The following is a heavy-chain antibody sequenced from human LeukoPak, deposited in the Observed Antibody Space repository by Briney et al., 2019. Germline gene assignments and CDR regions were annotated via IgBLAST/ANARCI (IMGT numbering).Heavy chain of an antibody. CDR1: GFTFGSYW. CDR3: MRNGKPYAFDM. D-gene: IGHD1-14*01. Sequence: RPGGSLRPSCAVSGFTFGSYWMGWVRQTPGKGLECVATIKQDGSEKNYLDSVKGRFTIPRDNVKNSLYLQMNSLRVDDTAVYYCMRNGKPYAFDMWGQGTMVTVSS. J-gene: IGHJ3*02. V-gene: IGHV3-7*03. CDR2: IKQDGSEK.